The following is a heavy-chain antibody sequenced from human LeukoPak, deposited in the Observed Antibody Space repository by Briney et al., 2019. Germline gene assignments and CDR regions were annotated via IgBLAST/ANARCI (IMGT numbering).Heavy chain of an antibody. J-gene: IGHJ4*02. CDR3: ARVRYCSSWYYDY. CDR2: IDWNGGNT. V-gene: IGHV3-20*04. CDR1: GFTVNNTY. D-gene: IGHD6-13*01. Sequence: GGSLRLSCAASGFTVNNTYMSWVRQVPGKGLEWVSGIDWNGGNTDYADSVKGRFTISRDNAKNSLHLQMNSLRAEDTAFYYCARVRYCSSWYYDYWGQGTLVTVSS.